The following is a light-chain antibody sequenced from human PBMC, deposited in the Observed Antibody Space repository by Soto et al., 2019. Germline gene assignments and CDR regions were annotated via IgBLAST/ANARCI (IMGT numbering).Light chain of an antibody. Sequence: DIQMTQSPSTLSASVGERVTSSCRAIQDISSFLAWYQHKPGKAPKLLIYDASTLQTGVPSRFRGSGFGTELTLTISGLQPDDFATYFRQPHDDYSHATFGQGTKVDIX. V-gene: IGKV1-5*01. CDR2: DAS. J-gene: IGKJ2*01. CDR3: QPHDDYSHAT. CDR1: QDISSF.